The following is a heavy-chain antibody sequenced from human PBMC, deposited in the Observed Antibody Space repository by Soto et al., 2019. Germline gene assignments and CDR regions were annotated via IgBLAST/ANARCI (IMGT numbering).Heavy chain of an antibody. Sequence: EVQMLESGGGLVQPGGSLRLSCAASGFTLRNYAMSWVRQAPGKRLEWVSDISGTGGSTYYADSVKGRFTISRDNSKDTLKLQMTSMLAADTAVYYCASRHYSGAPGHFEYWGQGTLVTVSS. V-gene: IGHV3-23*01. CDR2: ISGTGGST. J-gene: IGHJ4*02. D-gene: IGHD3-10*01. CDR1: GFTLRNYA. CDR3: ASRHYSGAPGHFEY.